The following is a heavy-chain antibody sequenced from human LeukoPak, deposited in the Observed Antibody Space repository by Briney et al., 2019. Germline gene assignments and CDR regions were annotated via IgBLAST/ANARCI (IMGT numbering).Heavy chain of an antibody. V-gene: IGHV3-48*01. J-gene: IGHJ4*02. CDR1: GFTFSTYS. Sequence: GGSLRLSCAASGFTFSTYSMNWVRQAPGKGLEWVSYISSSSSTIYYADSVKGRFTISGDNAKNSLYLQMNSLRAEDTAVYYCARDLGATVSQTNYWGQGTLVTVSS. CDR3: ARDLGATVSQTNY. D-gene: IGHD4-17*01. CDR2: ISSSSSTI.